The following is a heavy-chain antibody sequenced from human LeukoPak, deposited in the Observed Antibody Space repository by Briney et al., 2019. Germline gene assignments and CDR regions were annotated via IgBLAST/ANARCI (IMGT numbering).Heavy chain of an antibody. D-gene: IGHD2-2*01. Sequence: SETLSLTCTVSGGSISSSSYYWGWIRQPPGKGLEWIGSIYYSGSTYYNPSLKSRVTISVDTSKNQFSLKLSSVTAADTAVYYRARRVYCSSTSCYDVYYYYGMDVWGQGTTVTVSS. CDR2: IYYSGST. J-gene: IGHJ6*02. CDR1: GGSISSSSYY. V-gene: IGHV4-39*01. CDR3: ARRVYCSSTSCYDVYYYYGMDV.